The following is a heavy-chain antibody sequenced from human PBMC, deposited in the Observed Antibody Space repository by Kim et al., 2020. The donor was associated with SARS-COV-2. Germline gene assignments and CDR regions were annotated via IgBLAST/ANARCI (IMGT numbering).Heavy chain of an antibody. CDR1: GFTFSNYA. D-gene: IGHD3-22*01. CDR3: AKGDSSVSD. Sequence: GGSLRLSCAASGFTFSNYAMSWVRQAPGMGLQWVSSITGSGGSAYYADAVQGRFTVSRDNSKSTLYLQINSLRVEDTAVYYCAKGDSSVSDWGQGTLVTVSS. J-gene: IGHJ4*02. CDR2: ITGSGGSA. V-gene: IGHV3-23*01.